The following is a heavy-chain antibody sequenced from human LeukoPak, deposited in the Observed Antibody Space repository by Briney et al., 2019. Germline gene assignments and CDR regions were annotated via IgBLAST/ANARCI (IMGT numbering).Heavy chain of an antibody. V-gene: IGHV3-48*03. Sequence: GGSLRLSCAASGFTFSSYEMNWVRQAPGKGLEWVSYISSSGRTIYYADSVKGRFTISRDNAKNSLYLQMNSLRAEDTAVYYCARDRADCSSTSCFHYYGMDVWGQGTTVTVSS. J-gene: IGHJ6*02. CDR3: ARDRADCSSTSCFHYYGMDV. CDR2: ISSSGRTI. D-gene: IGHD2-2*01. CDR1: GFTFSSYE.